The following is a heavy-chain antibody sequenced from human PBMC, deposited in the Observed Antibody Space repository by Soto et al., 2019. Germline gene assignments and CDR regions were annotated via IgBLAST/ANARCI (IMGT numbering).Heavy chain of an antibody. V-gene: IGHV3-11*01. CDR2: ISSSGSTI. CDR1: GFTFSDFY. Sequence: GGSLRLSCAASGFTFSDFYMSWIRQAPGKGLEWLSYISSSGSTIYYADSVKGRFTTSRDNAKNSLYLQMNSLRAEDTAVYYGARRYCSGGSCSRGWFDPWGQGTLVTVSS. D-gene: IGHD2-15*01. J-gene: IGHJ5*02. CDR3: ARRYCSGGSCSRGWFDP.